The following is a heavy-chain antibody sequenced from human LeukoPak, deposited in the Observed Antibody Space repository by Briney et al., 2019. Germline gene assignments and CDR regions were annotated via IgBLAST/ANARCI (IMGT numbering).Heavy chain of an antibody. Sequence: GGSLRRSCAASGFTFSSFAISWVRQAPGKGLEWVSAISGSGGSTFYADSVKGRFTISRDNSKNTLFLQMNGLRAEDTAVYYCAKDRSCSGSSCNVGSWGQGTMVTVSS. CDR2: ISGSGGST. CDR1: GFTFSSFA. CDR3: AKDRSCSGSSCNVGS. V-gene: IGHV3-23*01. D-gene: IGHD2-2*01. J-gene: IGHJ3*01.